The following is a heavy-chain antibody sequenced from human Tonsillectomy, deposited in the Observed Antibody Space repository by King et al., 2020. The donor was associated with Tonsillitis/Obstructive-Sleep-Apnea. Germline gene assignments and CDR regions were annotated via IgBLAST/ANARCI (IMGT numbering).Heavy chain of an antibody. CDR1: GYTFTSYG. D-gene: IGHD4-17*01. J-gene: IGHJ4*02. Sequence: QVQLVESEAEVKKPGASVKVSCKASGYTFTSYGITFVRQAPGQGPEWMGGISAYNGNTNYAQKLPGRVTMTPDTSTSTAYMELRSLRAHDTAVYYCATETVTTPGHYWGQGTLVTVSS. V-gene: IGHV1-18*01. CDR2: ISAYNGNT. CDR3: ATETVTTPGHY.